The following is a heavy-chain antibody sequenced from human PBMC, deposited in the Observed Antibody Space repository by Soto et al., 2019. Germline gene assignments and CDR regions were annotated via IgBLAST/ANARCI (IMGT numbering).Heavy chain of an antibody. CDR1: GFTFSSYS. D-gene: IGHD1-26*01. Sequence: EVQLVESGGGLVKPGGSLRLSCAASGFTFSSYSMNWVRQAPGKGLEWVSSFSRSSSYIYYADSVKGRFTISRDNAKNSLYLQMNSLRAEDMAVYYCARDLSGGATFDYWGQGTLVTVSS. CDR3: ARDLSGGATFDY. CDR2: FSRSSSYI. J-gene: IGHJ4*02. V-gene: IGHV3-21*01.